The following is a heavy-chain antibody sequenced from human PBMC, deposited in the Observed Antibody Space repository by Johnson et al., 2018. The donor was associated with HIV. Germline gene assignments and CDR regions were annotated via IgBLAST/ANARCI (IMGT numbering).Heavy chain of an antibody. D-gene: IGHD3-10*01. Sequence: MQLVESGGGLVKPGGSLKLSCATSGFTFSDYYMSWVRQAPGKGLEWVSGINWNGGSTGYADSVKGRFTISRDNAKNSLYLQMHSLRAEDTALYYCARDRITMVRGVTEDAFDIWGQGTMVTVSS. CDR2: INWNGGST. CDR3: ARDRITMVRGVTEDAFDI. J-gene: IGHJ3*02. CDR1: GFTFSDYY. V-gene: IGHV3-20*04.